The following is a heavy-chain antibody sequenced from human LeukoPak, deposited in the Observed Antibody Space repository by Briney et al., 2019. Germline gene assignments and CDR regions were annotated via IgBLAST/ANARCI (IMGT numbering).Heavy chain of an antibody. V-gene: IGHV4-59*01. Sequence: SETLSLTCTVSGGSISSYYWSWIRQPPWKGLEWIGYIYSSGSTNYNPSLKSRITISVDTSKNQFSLKLSSVTAADTAVYYCARFAYCGGHCWYYFDYWGQGSLVTVSS. CDR1: GGSISSYY. D-gene: IGHD2-21*02. J-gene: IGHJ4*02. CDR2: IYSSGST. CDR3: ARFAYCGGHCWYYFDY.